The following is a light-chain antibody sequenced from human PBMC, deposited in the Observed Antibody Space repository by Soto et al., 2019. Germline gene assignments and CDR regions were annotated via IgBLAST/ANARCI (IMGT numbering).Light chain of an antibody. CDR2: EVS. J-gene: IGLJ2*01. Sequence: QSALTQPASASGSPGQSVTISCTGTSSDVGAYNYVSWYQQYPGKAPKLMIYEVSKRPSGVPDRFSGSKSGNTASLTISGLQAEDEADYYCTSYVSSGIRVFGGGTKVTVL. V-gene: IGLV2-8*01. CDR1: SSDVGAYNY. CDR3: TSYVSSGIRV.